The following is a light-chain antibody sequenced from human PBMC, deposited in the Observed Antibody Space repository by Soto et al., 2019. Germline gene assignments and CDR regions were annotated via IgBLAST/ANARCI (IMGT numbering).Light chain of an antibody. Sequence: QSVLSQPASVSGSPGQSIAISCTGTNSDVGGYNYVSWYQHHPGTAPKLIIYEVSNRPSGVSNRFSCSKSGNTSSLTIAGLHAEDEDDYYCSSYTTSSAGVFGGGTQLTVL. V-gene: IGLV2-14*01. CDR2: EVS. CDR3: SSYTTSSAGV. CDR1: NSDVGGYNY. J-gene: IGLJ3*02.